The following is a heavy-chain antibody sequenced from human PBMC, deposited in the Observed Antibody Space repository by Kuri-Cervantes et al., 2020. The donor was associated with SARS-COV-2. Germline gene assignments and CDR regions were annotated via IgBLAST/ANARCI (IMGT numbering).Heavy chain of an antibody. CDR3: TRREPTSTRLSGGYLGFFDY. Sequence: SEILSLTCTVSGVSIASRTYFWGWIRQSPGKGLEWTGSIDQGGTTYYSPRLKSRVTMSVDTPNNQFSLMLTSVTAADTAVYDCTRREPTSTRLSGGYLGFFDYWGQGTLVTVSS. J-gene: IGHJ4*01. CDR2: IDQGGTT. D-gene: IGHD1-26*01. CDR1: GVSIASRTYF. V-gene: IGHV4-39*01.